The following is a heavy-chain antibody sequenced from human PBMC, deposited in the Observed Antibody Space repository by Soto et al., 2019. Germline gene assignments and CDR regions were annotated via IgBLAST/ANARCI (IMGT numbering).Heavy chain of an antibody. CDR1: GFTFSSYA. Sequence: QVQLVESGGGVVQPGRSLRLSCAASGFTFSSYAMHWVRQAPGKGLEWVAVISYDGSNKYYADSVKGRFTISRDNSKNTLYLQMNSLRAEDTAVYYCASHRLSSDGTTPIDYWGQGTLVTVSS. D-gene: IGHD1-1*01. CDR2: ISYDGSNK. J-gene: IGHJ4*02. V-gene: IGHV3-30-3*01. CDR3: ASHRLSSDGTTPIDY.